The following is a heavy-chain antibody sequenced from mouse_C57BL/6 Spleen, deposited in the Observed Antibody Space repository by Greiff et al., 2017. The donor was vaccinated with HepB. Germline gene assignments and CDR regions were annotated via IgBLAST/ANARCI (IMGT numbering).Heavy chain of an antibody. D-gene: IGHD1-1*01. Sequence: EVQLQQSGPELVKPGASVKISCKASGYTFTDYYMNWVKQSHGKSLEWIGDINPNNGGTSYNQKFKGKATLTVDKSSSTAYMELRSLTSEDSAVYYCARYEIDYGSSFDYWGQGTTLTVSS. J-gene: IGHJ2*01. CDR3: ARYEIDYGSSFDY. V-gene: IGHV1-26*01. CDR1: GYTFTDYY. CDR2: INPNNGGT.